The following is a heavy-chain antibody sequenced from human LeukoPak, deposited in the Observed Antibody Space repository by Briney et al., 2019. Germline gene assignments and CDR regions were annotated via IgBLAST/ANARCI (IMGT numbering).Heavy chain of an antibody. CDR3: AREKGGAVAASLGY. CDR2: VLYDGRNK. V-gene: IGHV3-30*04. Sequence: GGSLRVSRAASGFTFCTYSMHWVRQAPGKGLEWVAHVLYDGRNKYYPDSVKGRFIISRDNSKSTLYLQMNSLSAEDTAVYYCAREKGGAVAASLGYWGQGTLVTVSS. D-gene: IGHD6-19*01. J-gene: IGHJ4*02. CDR1: GFTFCTYS.